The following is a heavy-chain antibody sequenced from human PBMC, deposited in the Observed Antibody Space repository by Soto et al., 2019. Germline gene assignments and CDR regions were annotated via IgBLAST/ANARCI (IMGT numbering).Heavy chain of an antibody. CDR2: IYYSGST. J-gene: IGHJ4*02. CDR3: ARDGWLGEGLDY. Sequence: QVQLQESGPGLVKPSQTLSLTCTVSGGSISSGGYYWSWIRQHPGKGLEWIGYIYYSGSTYYNPSFTSRVTRSVDTPKNQFSLKMSSVTAADTAVDYCARDGWLGEGLDYWGQGTLVTVSS. D-gene: IGHD3-10*01. CDR1: GGSISSGGYY. V-gene: IGHV4-31*03.